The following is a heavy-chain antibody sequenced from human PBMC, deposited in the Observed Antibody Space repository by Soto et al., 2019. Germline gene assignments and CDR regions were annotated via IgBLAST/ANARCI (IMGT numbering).Heavy chain of an antibody. J-gene: IGHJ4*02. CDR3: ASHPVSGSLHFDS. V-gene: IGHV1-18*04. CDR2: ISAYNGDT. CDR1: GYTFNTYG. D-gene: IGHD1-26*01. Sequence: ASVKVSCKASGYTFNTYGVSWVRQAPGQGFEWMGRISAYNGDTNYAQKLQGRLTMTTDTSTRTAYMELRSLRSDDTAVYYCASHPVSGSLHFDSWGQGTLVTVSS.